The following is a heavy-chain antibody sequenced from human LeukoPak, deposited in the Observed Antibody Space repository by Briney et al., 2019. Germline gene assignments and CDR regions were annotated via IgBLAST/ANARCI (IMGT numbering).Heavy chain of an antibody. CDR3: AKSKPKIVVATPDFDY. CDR1: GFTFSSYA. CDR2: ISGSGGST. J-gene: IGHJ4*02. Sequence: GGSLRLSCAASGFTFSSYAMSWVRQAPGKGLEWVSAISGSGGSTYYADSVKGRFTISRDNSKNTLYLQMNSLRAEDTAVYYCAKSKPKIVVATPDFDYWGQGTLVTVSS. V-gene: IGHV3-23*01. D-gene: IGHD3-22*01.